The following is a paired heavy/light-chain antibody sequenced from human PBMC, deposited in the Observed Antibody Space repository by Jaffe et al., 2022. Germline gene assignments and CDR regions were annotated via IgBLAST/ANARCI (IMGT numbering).Light chain of an antibody. Sequence: SYELTQPPSVSVSPGQTARITCSGDALPKQYAYWYQQKPGQAPVLVIYKDSERPSGIPERFSGSSSGTTVTLTISGVQAEDEADYYCQSADSSGTYSWVFGGGTKLTVL. CDR3: QSADSSGTYSWV. CDR1: ALPKQY. V-gene: IGLV3-25*03. J-gene: IGLJ3*02. CDR2: KDS.
Heavy chain of an antibody. CDR2: ISSSSSTI. CDR3: ARVDEWLDNGPYYYYMDV. V-gene: IGHV3-48*01. Sequence: EVQLVESGGGLVQPGGSLRLSCAASGFTFSSYSMNWVRQAPGKGLEWVSYISSSSSTIYYADSVKGRFTISRDNAKNSLYLQMNSLRAEDTAVYYCARVDEWLDNGPYYYYMDVWGKGTTVTVSS. D-gene: IGHD6-19*01. CDR1: GFTFSSYS. J-gene: IGHJ6*03.